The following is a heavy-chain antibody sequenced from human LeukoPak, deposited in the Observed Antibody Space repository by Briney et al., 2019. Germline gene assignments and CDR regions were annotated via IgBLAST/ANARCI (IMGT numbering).Heavy chain of an antibody. D-gene: IGHD6-6*01. CDR2: ISGSSSYI. J-gene: IGHJ6*03. Sequence: PGGSLRLSCAASGFTFISYSMNWVRRPPGKGLEWVSSISGSSSYIYYADSVKGRFTISRDNANNSLYLQMNSLRAEDTAVYYCARDHPLAARPSYYMDVWGKGTTVTVSS. V-gene: IGHV3-21*01. CDR3: ARDHPLAARPSYYMDV. CDR1: GFTFISYS.